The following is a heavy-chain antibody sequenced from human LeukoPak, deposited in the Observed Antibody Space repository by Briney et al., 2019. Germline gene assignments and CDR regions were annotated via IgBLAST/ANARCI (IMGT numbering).Heavy chain of an antibody. V-gene: IGHV1-2*02. D-gene: IGHD6-6*01. J-gene: IGHJ6*03. CDR3: ARDPYSTSSSCSYYYMDV. CDR1: GYTFTDYY. Sequence: ASVKVSCKASGYTFTDYYMHWVRQAPGQGLEWMGWINPNSGGRDSAQKFQGRVTMTRDTSISTAYMELSRLRSDDTAVYYCARDPYSTSSSCSYYYMDVWGKGTTVTVSS. CDR2: INPNSGGR.